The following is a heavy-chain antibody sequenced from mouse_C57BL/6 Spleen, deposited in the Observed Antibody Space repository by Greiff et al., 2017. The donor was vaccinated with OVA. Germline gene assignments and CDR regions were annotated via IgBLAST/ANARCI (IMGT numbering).Heavy chain of an antibody. J-gene: IGHJ4*01. V-gene: IGHV1-61*01. CDR3: ARRGGYPYYAMDY. D-gene: IGHD2-2*01. Sequence: QVHVKQPGAELVRPGSSVKLSCKASGYTFTSYWMDWVKQRPGQGLEWIGNIYPSDSETHYNQKFKDKATLTVDKSSSTAYMQLSSLTSEDSAVYYCARRGGYPYYAMDYWGQGTSVTVSS. CDR2: IYPSDSET. CDR1: GYTFTSYW.